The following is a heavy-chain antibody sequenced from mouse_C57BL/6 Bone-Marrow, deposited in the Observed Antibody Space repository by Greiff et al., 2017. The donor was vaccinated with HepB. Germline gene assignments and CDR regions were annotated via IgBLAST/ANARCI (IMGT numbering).Heavy chain of an antibody. CDR3: VRATHYWSSYAV. CDR2: IRSKSRNYAT. V-gene: IGHV10-3*01. D-gene: IGHD1-1*01. CDR1: GFTFNTYA. Sequence: EAGGGLVQPKGSLKLSCAASGFTFNTYAMHWVRQAPGKGLEWVARIRSKSRNYATYYADSVKDRFTISRDDSQNMLDLQMNNLKTEDTAMYYCVRATHYWSSYAVGGQGTTLTVSS. J-gene: IGHJ2*01.